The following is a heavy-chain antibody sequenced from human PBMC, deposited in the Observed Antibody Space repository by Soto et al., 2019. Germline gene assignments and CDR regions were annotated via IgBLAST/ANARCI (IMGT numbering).Heavy chain of an antibody. J-gene: IGHJ5*02. V-gene: IGHV3-7*05. Sequence: GGSLRLSCAASGFTFSSYWMSWVRQAPGKGLEWVANIKQDGSEKYYVDSVKGRFTISRDNAKNSLYLQMNSLRAEDTAVYYCARDQLGAAGLSNWFDPWGQGTLVTVSS. CDR1: GFTFSSYW. CDR3: ARDQLGAAGLSNWFDP. CDR2: IKQDGSEK. D-gene: IGHD6-13*01.